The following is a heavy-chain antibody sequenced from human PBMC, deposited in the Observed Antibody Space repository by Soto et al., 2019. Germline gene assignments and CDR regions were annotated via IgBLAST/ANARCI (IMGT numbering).Heavy chain of an antibody. Sequence: QVQLVQSGGGVVQPGRSLRLSCAASGFNFNTYFMHWVRQAPGKGLEWVAMIFPNGRDKEYADSVKGRFTISRDNSTNRMDLQMDSLRPEDAAVYYCARDDDHWSNCDLAYWGQGALVTVSS. D-gene: IGHD2-21*01. CDR2: IFPNGRDK. V-gene: IGHV3-30*13. CDR1: GFNFNTYF. CDR3: ARDDDHWSNCDLAY. J-gene: IGHJ4*02.